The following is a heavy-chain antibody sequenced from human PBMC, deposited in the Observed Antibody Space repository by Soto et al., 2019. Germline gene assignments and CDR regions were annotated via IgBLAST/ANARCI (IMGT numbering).Heavy chain of an antibody. CDR2: ISSSGSTI. D-gene: IGHD1-7*01. CDR1: GFTFSSYS. Sequence: GGSLRLSCAASGFTFSSYSFNWVRQAPRKGLEWLSYISSSGSTIYYADSVKGRFTISRDNAKNSLYLQMNSLRTEDTAVYYCARDGLTELVPRGQGTLVTVSS. V-gene: IGHV3-48*01. J-gene: IGHJ4*02. CDR3: ARDGLTELVP.